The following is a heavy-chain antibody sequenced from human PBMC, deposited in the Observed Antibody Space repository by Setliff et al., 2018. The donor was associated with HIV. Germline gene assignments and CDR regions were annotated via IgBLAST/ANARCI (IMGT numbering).Heavy chain of an antibody. CDR2: IIPIFGTA. CDR3: AREVAAAGTHPGGSDY. CDR1: GGTFSSYA. Sequence: SVKVSCKASGGTFSSYAISWVRQAPGQGLEWMGGIIPIFGTANYAQKFQGRVTITADESTSTAYMELSSLRSEDTAVYYCAREVAAAGTHPGGSDYWGQGTLVTVSS. V-gene: IGHV1-69*13. J-gene: IGHJ4*02. D-gene: IGHD6-13*01.